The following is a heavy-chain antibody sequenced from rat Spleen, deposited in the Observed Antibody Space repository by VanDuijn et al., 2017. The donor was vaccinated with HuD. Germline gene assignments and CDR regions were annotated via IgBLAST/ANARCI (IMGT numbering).Heavy chain of an antibody. J-gene: IGHJ2*01. CDR1: GFSLTDYS. V-gene: IGHV2S30*01. CDR2: MRYDGDT. CDR3: TRERDTYYGSSYYFDY. D-gene: IGHD1-9*01. Sequence: QVQLKESGPGLVQPSQTLSLTCTVSGFSLTDYSVHWVRQPPGKGLEWMGRMRYDGDTYYNSALKSRLSISRDTSKSQVFLKLNILQTEDTAIYYCTRERDTYYGSSYYFDYWCQGVMVTVSS.